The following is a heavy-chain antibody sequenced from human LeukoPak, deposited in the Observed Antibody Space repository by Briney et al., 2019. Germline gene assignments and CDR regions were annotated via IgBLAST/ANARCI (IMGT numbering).Heavy chain of an antibody. D-gene: IGHD3-22*01. CDR1: GFTFSSYA. CDR2: ISSNGCST. J-gene: IGHJ4*02. V-gene: IGHV3-64*01. Sequence: GGSLRLSCAASGFTFSSYAMHWVRQAPGKGLEYVSAISSNGCSTYYANSVKGRFTISRDNSKNTLYLQMGSLRAEDMAVYYCARGYYDSSGYPERFDHWGQGTLVTVSS. CDR3: ARGYYDSSGYPERFDH.